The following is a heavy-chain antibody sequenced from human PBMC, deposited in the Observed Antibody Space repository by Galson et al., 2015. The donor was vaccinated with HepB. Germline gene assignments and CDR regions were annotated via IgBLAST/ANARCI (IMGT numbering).Heavy chain of an antibody. J-gene: IGHJ4*02. CDR2: IYPGDSDT. D-gene: IGHD6-13*01. Sequence: QSGAAVKKPGESLKISCKGSGYSFTSYWIGWVRQMPGKGLEWMGIIYPGDSDTRYSPSFQGQVTISADKSISTAYLQWSSLKASDTAMYYCARHHSSSWARGPVDYWGQGTLVTVSS. V-gene: IGHV5-51*01. CDR1: GYSFTSYW. CDR3: ARHHSSSWARGPVDY.